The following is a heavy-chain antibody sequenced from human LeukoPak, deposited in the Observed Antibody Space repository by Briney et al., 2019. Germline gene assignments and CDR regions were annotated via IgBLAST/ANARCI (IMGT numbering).Heavy chain of an antibody. D-gene: IGHD1-26*01. CDR2: ISSSSRDI. CDR1: GFIFTPYE. CDR3: VREAAATLFDY. J-gene: IGHJ4*02. Sequence: GGSLRLSCAASGFIFTPYEMNWVRQAPGKGLEWVAAISSSSRDIFYADSVKGRFSISRDNTQNSLSLQMNSLRAEDTAVYYCVREAAATLFDYWGQGTLVTVSS. V-gene: IGHV3-21*01.